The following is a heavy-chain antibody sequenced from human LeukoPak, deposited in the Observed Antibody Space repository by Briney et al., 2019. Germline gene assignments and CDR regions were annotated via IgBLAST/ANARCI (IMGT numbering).Heavy chain of an antibody. D-gene: IGHD4-11*01. J-gene: IGHJ4*01. V-gene: IGHV5-51*01. Sequence: GESLKISCKGSGYSFTSYWIGWVRQMPGKGLEWMGIIYPGDSDTRYSPSFQGQVTISADKSISTAYLQWSSLKASDTAMYYCARLIQATQALDYSNSIDYWGQGTLVTVSS. CDR2: IYPGDSDT. CDR3: ARLIQATQALDYSNSIDY. CDR1: GYSFTSYW.